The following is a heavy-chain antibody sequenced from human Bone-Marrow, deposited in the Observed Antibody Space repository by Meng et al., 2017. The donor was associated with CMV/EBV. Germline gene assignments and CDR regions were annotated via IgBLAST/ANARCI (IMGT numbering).Heavy chain of an antibody. V-gene: IGHV1-46*01. CDR3: VGTEYFQH. CDR2: INPSGGST. J-gene: IGHJ1*01. Sequence: ASVKVSCKASGYTFTGYYMHWVRQAPGQGLEWMGIINPSGGSTSYAQKFQGRVTMTRNTSISTAYMELSSLRSEDTAVYYCVGTEYFQHWGQGTLVTVSS. CDR1: GYTFTGYY.